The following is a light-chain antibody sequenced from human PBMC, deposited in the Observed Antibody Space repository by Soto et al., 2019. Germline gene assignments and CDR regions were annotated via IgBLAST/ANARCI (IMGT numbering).Light chain of an antibody. Sequence: QSALTQPTSVSASPGQSITISCTGTSSDVGGYNFVSWYQQHPGKAPKVIIYDVRNRPSGVSNRFSGSKSGNTASLTISGLQAEDEADYYCSSYTSSSTFVFGAGTKLTVL. CDR3: SSYTSSSTFV. CDR1: SSDVGGYNF. CDR2: DVR. V-gene: IGLV2-14*03. J-gene: IGLJ1*01.